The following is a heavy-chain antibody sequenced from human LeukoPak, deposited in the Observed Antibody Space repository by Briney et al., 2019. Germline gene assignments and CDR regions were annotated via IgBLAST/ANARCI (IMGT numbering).Heavy chain of an antibody. CDR3: ARRKHSSGWSPNEYYFDY. D-gene: IGHD6-13*01. CDR2: IWYDGSNK. V-gene: IGHV3-33*03. J-gene: IGHJ4*02. CDR1: GFTFSSYG. Sequence: PGRSLRLSCAASGFTFSSYGMHWLRQAPGKGLKWVAVIWYDGSNKYYADSVKGRFTISRDNANNSLYLQMNSLRAEDTAVYYCARRKHSSGWSPNEYYFDYWGQGTLVTVSS.